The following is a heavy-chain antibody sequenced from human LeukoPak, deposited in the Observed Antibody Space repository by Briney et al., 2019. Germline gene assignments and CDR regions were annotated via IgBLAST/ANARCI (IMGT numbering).Heavy chain of an antibody. CDR1: GFTFSSYA. J-gene: IGHJ4*02. CDR2: ISGSGGST. CDR3: ATTAVAGTFDY. V-gene: IGHV3-23*01. Sequence: GGSLRLSCAASGFTFSSYAMSWVRQAPGKGLEWVSAISGSGGSTYYADSVKGRFTISRAKSKNTLYLQMNSLSPDDTAVYYCATTAVAGTFDYWGQGTLVTVSS. D-gene: IGHD6-19*01.